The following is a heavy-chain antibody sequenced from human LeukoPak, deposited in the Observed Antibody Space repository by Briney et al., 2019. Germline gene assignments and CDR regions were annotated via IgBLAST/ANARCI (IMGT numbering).Heavy chain of an antibody. D-gene: IGHD4-17*01. CDR3: ATMTTVKRYWYFDL. CDR2: IYYSGST. Sequence: SETLSLTCTVSGGSISSYYWSWIRQPPGKGLEWIGYIYYSGSTNYNPSLKSRVTISVDTSKNQSSLKLSSVTAADTAVYYCATMTTVKRYWYFDLWGRGTLVTVSS. V-gene: IGHV4-59*01. J-gene: IGHJ2*01. CDR1: GGSISSYY.